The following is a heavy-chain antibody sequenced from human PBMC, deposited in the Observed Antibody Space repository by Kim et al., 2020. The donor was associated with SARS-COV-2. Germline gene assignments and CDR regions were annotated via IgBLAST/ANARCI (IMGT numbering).Heavy chain of an antibody. CDR1: GGTFSSYA. J-gene: IGHJ6*02. CDR2: IIPIFGTA. V-gene: IGHV1-69*13. CDR3: MGELYYYYGMDV. D-gene: IGHD1-26*01. Sequence: SVKVSCKASGGTFSSYAISWVRQAPGQGLEWMGGIIPIFGTANYAQKFQGRVTITADESTSTAYMELSSLRSEDTAVYYCMGELYYYYGMDVWGQGTTVTVSS.